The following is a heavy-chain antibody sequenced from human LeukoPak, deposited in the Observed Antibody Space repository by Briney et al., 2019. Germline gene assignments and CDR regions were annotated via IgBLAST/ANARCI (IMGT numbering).Heavy chain of an antibody. Sequence: GGSLRLSCAASGFTVSSNYMSWVRQAPGKGLEWVSVIYSGGSTYYADSVKGRFTISRDNSKNTLYLQMNSLRAEDTAAYYCARVDYGDYYYFDYWGQGTLVTVSS. CDR2: IYSGGST. D-gene: IGHD4-17*01. CDR3: ARVDYGDYYYFDY. J-gene: IGHJ4*02. CDR1: GFTVSSNY. V-gene: IGHV3-66*01.